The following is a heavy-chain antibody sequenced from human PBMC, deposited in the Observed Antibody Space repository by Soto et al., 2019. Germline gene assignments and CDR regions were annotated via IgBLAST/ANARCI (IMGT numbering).Heavy chain of an antibody. CDR3: ARYSNNWFQTEGMDV. Sequence: PSETLSLTCTVSGDSITTYYWSWIRQPAGKGLEWIGRIDTSGNTNYNPSLKSRVTMSVDTSKKQFSLKLTSVTAADTAVYYCARYSNNWFQTEGMDVWGQGTTVTVS. D-gene: IGHD6-13*01. J-gene: IGHJ6*02. V-gene: IGHV4-4*07. CDR2: IDTSGNT. CDR1: GDSITTYY.